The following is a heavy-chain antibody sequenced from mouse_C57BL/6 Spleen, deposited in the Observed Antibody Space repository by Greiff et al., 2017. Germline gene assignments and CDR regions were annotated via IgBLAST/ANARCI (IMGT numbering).Heavy chain of an antibody. CDR1: GYSITSGYY. V-gene: IGHV3-6*01. Sequence: EVKLVESGPGLVKPSQSLSLTCSVTGYSITSGYYWNWIRQFPGNKLEWMGYISYDGSNNYNPSLKNRISITRDTSKNQFFLKLNSVTTEDTATYYCARAGYYGSSLYAMDYWGQGTSVTVSS. J-gene: IGHJ4*01. D-gene: IGHD1-1*01. CDR2: ISYDGSN. CDR3: ARAGYYGSSLYAMDY.